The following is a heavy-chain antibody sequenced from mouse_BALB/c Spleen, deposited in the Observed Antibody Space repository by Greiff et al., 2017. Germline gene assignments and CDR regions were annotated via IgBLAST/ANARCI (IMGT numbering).Heavy chain of an antibody. CDR3: ARRGMGTFAY. CDR2: ISYSGST. CDR1: GYSITSDYA. D-gene: IGHD2-14*01. V-gene: IGHV3-2*02. J-gene: IGHJ3*01. Sequence: DVQLQESGPGLVKPSQSLSLTCTVTGYSITSDYAWNWIRQFPGNKLEWMGYISYSGSTSYNPSLKSRISITRDTSKNQFFLQLNSVTTEDTATYYCARRGMGTFAYWGQGTLVTVSA.